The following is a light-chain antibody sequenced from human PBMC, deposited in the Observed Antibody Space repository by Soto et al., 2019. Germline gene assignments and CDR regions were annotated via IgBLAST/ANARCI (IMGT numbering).Light chain of an antibody. CDR1: GSDIGGYKY. V-gene: IGLV2-14*01. Sequence: QSVLTQPASVSGSPGQSITISCTGTGSDIGGYKYVSWYQQHPGKAPKLLIYEVTNRPSGVSKRFSGSKSGNTASLTISGVQAGDEAEYYCSSYSRSTTVVFGGGTKLTVL. CDR3: SSYSRSTTVV. CDR2: EVT. J-gene: IGLJ3*02.